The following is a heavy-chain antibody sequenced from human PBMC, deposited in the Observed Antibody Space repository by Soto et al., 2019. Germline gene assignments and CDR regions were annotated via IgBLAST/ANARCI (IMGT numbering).Heavy chain of an antibody. V-gene: IGHV3-33*01. CDR2: IWYDGSDK. CDR1: GFTFSNYG. Sequence: GGSLRLSCAASGFTFSNYGMHWFRQAPGKGLEWVALIWYDGSDKYYAYSVKGRFTISRDNSKNTLYLQMNSLRAEDTAVYYCARAAARLTFDYWGQGTLVTSPQ. CDR3: ARAAARLTFDY. J-gene: IGHJ4*02. D-gene: IGHD6-6*01.